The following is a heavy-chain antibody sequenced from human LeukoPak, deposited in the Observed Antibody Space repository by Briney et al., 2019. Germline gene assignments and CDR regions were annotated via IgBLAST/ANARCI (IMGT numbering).Heavy chain of an antibody. J-gene: IGHJ4*02. D-gene: IGHD3-3*01. CDR1: GFTFSSYG. CDR2: ISGSGGST. Sequence: PGGTLRLSCAASGFTFSSYGMSWVRQAPGKGLEWVSAISGSGGSTYYADSVKGRFTISRDNSKNTLYLQMNSLRAEDTAVYYCARDWVVARYLDSPVGYWGQGTLVTVSS. CDR3: ARDWVVARYLDSPVGY. V-gene: IGHV3-23*01.